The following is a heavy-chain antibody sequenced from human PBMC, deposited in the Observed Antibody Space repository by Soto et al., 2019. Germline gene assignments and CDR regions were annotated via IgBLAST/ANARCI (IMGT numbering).Heavy chain of an antibody. J-gene: IGHJ6*02. CDR2: ISSSGSTI. CDR1: GFTFSDYY. Sequence: QVQLVESGGGLVKPGGFLRLSCAASGFTFSDYYMSWIRQAPGKGLEWVSYISSSGSTIYYADSVKGRFTISRDNAKNSLYLQMNSLRAEDTAVYYCAREPLTGTTYYYYYGMDVWGQGTTVTVSS. D-gene: IGHD1-20*01. CDR3: AREPLTGTTYYYYYGMDV. V-gene: IGHV3-11*01.